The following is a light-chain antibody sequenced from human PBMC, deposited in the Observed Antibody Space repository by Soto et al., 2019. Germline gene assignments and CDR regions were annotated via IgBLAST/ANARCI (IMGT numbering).Light chain of an antibody. V-gene: IGKV1-5*03. CDR1: QSITSW. CDR2: KAS. J-gene: IGKJ2*01. Sequence: DIQMTQSPSTLSTSVGDRVTISCRASQSITSWLAWYQQKPGKAPKLLIYKASTLDSGVPSRFSGSGSGTEFTLTISSLQPDDFATYYCQQYNTYPYTFGQGTKVDIK. CDR3: QQYNTYPYT.